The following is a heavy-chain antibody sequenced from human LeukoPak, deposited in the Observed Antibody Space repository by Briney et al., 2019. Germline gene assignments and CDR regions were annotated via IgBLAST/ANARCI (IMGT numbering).Heavy chain of an antibody. V-gene: IGHV3-23*01. J-gene: IGHJ4*02. CDR3: AKDVTLAGTEFDY. CDR2: ISGSGGST. CDR1: GFTFSSYA. Sequence: TRGSLRLSCVASGFTFSSYAMSWVRQAPGKGLEWVSAISGSGGSTYYADSVKGRFTISRDNSKNTLYLQMNSLRAEDTAVYYCAKDVTLAGTEFDYWGQGTLVTVSS. D-gene: IGHD6-19*01.